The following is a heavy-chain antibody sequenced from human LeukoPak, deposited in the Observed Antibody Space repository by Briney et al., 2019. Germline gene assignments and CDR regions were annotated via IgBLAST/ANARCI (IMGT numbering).Heavy chain of an antibody. Sequence: GGFLRLSCAASGFTFSNYWMHWVRQAPGKGLVWVSRINTDGNITTYADSVKGRFTTSRDNAKNSLYLQMNSLRAEDTAMYYCAREYTNSSTRVFDFWGQGTLVTVSS. V-gene: IGHV3-74*01. D-gene: IGHD6-6*01. J-gene: IGHJ4*02. CDR1: GFTFSNYW. CDR3: AREYTNSSTRVFDF. CDR2: INTDGNIT.